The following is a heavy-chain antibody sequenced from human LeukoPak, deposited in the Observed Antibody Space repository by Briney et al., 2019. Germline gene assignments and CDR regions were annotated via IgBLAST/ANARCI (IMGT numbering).Heavy chain of an antibody. D-gene: IGHD4-23*01. J-gene: IGHJ4*02. V-gene: IGHV3-74*01. CDR2: IHRDGIST. CDR1: GFTFSSYW. CDR3: ARAWSTTVVTPADY. Sequence: GGSLRLSCAASGFTFSSYWMHWVRQAPGKGLVWISRIHRDGISTNYADSVKGRFTISRDNAKNTLYLQMISLRAEDTAIYYCARAWSTTVVTPADYWGRGTQVTVSS.